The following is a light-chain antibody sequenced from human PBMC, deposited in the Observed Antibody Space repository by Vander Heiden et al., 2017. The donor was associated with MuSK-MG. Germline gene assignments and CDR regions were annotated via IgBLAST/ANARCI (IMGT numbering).Light chain of an antibody. CDR2: GAS. CDR3: QQYDKWPPLT. J-gene: IGKJ4*01. Sequence: EVVMTQSPDTLSVSPGDRATLSCRASQSVGSNLAWYQQKPGQAPRLLIYGASTRATGIPARFSGSGYGTDFTLTISSRQSEDFAVYYCQQYDKWPPLTFGGGTKVEIK. CDR1: QSVGSN. V-gene: IGKV3-15*01.